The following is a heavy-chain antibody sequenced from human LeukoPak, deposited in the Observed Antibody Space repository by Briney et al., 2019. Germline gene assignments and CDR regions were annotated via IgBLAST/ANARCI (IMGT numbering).Heavy chain of an antibody. Sequence: PGGSLRLSCAASGFTFSSYSMNWVRQAPGKGLEWVSYISSGSSTIYYADSVKGRFTISRDNAKNSLYLQMNSLRAEDTAVYYCARDGAAAVLWYFDLWGRGTLVTVSS. CDR1: GFTFSSYS. J-gene: IGHJ2*01. CDR3: ARDGAAAVLWYFDL. CDR2: ISSGSSTI. V-gene: IGHV3-48*04. D-gene: IGHD6-13*01.